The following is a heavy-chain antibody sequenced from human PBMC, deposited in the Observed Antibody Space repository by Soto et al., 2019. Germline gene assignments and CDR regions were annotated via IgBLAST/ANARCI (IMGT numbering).Heavy chain of an antibody. J-gene: IGHJ6*02. CDR2: IYYSGST. CDR1: GGSISSGGYY. V-gene: IGHV4-31*03. Sequence: PSETLSLTCTVSGGSISSGGYYWSWIRQHPGKGLEWIGYIYYSGSTYYNPSLKSRVTISVDTSKNQFSLKLSSVTAADTAVYYCARSSLRGMDVWGQGTTVTVS. CDR3: ARSSLRGMDV.